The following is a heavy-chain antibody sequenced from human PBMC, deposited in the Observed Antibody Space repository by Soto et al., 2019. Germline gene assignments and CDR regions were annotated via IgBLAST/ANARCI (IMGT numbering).Heavy chain of an antibody. D-gene: IGHD6-19*01. V-gene: IGHV1-69*12. J-gene: IGHJ5*02. CDR2: IIPIFGTP. CDR1: GGTFSSYA. CDR3: AREAERWFDP. Sequence: QVQLVQSGAEVKKPGSSVKVSCKASGGTFSSYAINWVRQAPGQGLEWMGGIIPIFGTPDYAQKFQGRVTITADEATATAYMELSSLRSEDTAVYYCAREAERWFDPGGQGTLVTVSS.